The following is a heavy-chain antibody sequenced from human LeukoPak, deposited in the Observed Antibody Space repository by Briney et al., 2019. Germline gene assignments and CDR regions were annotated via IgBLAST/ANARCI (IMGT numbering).Heavy chain of an antibody. CDR3: ARDRDVVLISAPGY. CDR2: ISGSNGNT. V-gene: IGHV1-18*01. CDR1: GYTFTNYG. Sequence: ASVKVSCKTSGYTFTNYGISWVRQAPGQGLEWMGWISGSNGNTKYAQKFQGRVTMTTDTSTGTACMELRSLRFDDTAMYYCARDRDVVLISAPGYWGQGTLVIVSS. D-gene: IGHD2-15*01. J-gene: IGHJ4*02.